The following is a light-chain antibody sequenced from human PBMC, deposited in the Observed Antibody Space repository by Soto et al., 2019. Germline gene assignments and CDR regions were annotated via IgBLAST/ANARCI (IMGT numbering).Light chain of an antibody. CDR3: TSYAASNNYI. J-gene: IGLJ1*01. CDR2: EVT. Sequence: QSVLTQPPSASGSPGQSVTISCTGANSDVGSYNFVSWYQQHPGKAPKLLIYEVTKRPSGVPDRFSGSKSGNTASLTVSGLQAEDEVDYYCTSYAASNNYIFGTGTKATVL. CDR1: NSDVGSYNF. V-gene: IGLV2-8*01.